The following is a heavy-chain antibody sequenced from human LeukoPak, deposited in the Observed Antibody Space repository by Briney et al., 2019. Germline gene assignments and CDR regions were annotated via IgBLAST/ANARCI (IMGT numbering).Heavy chain of an antibody. CDR2: IDDGGNT. Sequence: GSLRLSCAASGFTFSSYWMSWVRQAPGKGLEWIGKIDDGGNTNYNPSLISRVIVSMEKSKKQFSLVMRSVTAADTAVYYCARFSRITWGDWGDAFDIWGQGTTVIVSS. J-gene: IGHJ3*02. D-gene: IGHD2-21*02. CDR3: ARFSRITWGDWGDAFDI. V-gene: IGHV4-4*02. CDR1: GFTFSSYW.